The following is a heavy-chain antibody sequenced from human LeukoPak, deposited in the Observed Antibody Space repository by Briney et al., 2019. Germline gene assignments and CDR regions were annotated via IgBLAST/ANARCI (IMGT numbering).Heavy chain of an antibody. V-gene: IGHV1-2*02. CDR2: INPNSDFT. J-gene: IGHJ4*02. CDR1: GYTFNGYY. D-gene: IGHD2-15*01. Sequence: GASVKVSCKASGYTFNGYYMHWVRQAPGQGLEWMGWINPNSDFTNFAQNFQGRVTMTSDTSISTAYMELSRLRSDDTAVYYCARAISGGSPITASDYWGQGTLVTVSS. CDR3: ARAISGGSPITASDY.